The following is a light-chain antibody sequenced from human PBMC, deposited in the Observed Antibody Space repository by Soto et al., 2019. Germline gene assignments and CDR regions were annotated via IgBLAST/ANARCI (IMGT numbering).Light chain of an antibody. J-gene: IGKJ1*01. CDR2: GAS. Sequence: EIVMTQSPATLSVSPGERATLSCRASQSVSINLAWYQQKPGQAPRVLIYGASTRATGIPARFSGSGSGTEFTLTISSLQSEDFAVYYSQQYNNWPSWTFGQGTKVEIK. CDR3: QQYNNWPSWT. CDR1: QSVSIN. V-gene: IGKV3-15*01.